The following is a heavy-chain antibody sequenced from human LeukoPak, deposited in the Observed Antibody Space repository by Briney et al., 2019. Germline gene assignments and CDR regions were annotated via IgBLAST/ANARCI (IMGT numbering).Heavy chain of an antibody. J-gene: IGHJ5*02. Sequence: GGSLRLSCEVSGFTFSSYVTSWVRQAPGKGLEWVSAISGSGGSTYYADSVKGRFTISRDNSKNTLYLQMNSLRAEDTAVYYCSGSGWYRVSNWFDPWGQGTLVTVSS. D-gene: IGHD6-19*01. V-gene: IGHV3-23*01. CDR1: GFTFSSYV. CDR3: SGSGWYRVSNWFDP. CDR2: ISGSGGST.